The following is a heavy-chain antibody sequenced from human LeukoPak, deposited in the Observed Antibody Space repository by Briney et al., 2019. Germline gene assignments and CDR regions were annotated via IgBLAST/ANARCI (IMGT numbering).Heavy chain of an antibody. J-gene: IGHJ4*02. CDR3: ARDGSGPTPGYSGSCDLYY. Sequence: GGSLRLSCAASGFTFSSYAMSWVRQAPGKGLEGVAFIRYDGSNKYYADSVKGRFTISRDNSKNTLYLQMNSLRSEDTAVYYCARDGSGPTPGYSGSCDLYYWGQGTLVTVSS. V-gene: IGHV3-30*02. CDR2: IRYDGSNK. D-gene: IGHD1-26*01. CDR1: GFTFSSYA.